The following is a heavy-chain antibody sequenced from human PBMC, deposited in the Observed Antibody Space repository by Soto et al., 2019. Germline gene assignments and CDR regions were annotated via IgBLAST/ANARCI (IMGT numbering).Heavy chain of an antibody. J-gene: IGHJ5*02. D-gene: IGHD1-1*01. CDR1: GYPFTAYY. CDR2: VNPSVNST. Sequence: ASVKVSCKASGYPFTAYYIHWIRQAPWQGLQWMGRVNPSVNSTTYAEKFQGRVTVTWDTSTSTVFLEMISLRSEDSALYYCARGPPRGAYTTHFDHWGQGPLVTVSS. CDR3: ARGPPRGAYTTHFDH. V-gene: IGHV1-46*01.